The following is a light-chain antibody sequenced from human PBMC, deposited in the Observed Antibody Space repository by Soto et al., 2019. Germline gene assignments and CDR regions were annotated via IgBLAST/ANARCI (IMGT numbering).Light chain of an antibody. Sequence: QPVLTQSPSASASLGASVKLTCTLSSGHSSYAIAWHQQQPEKGPRYLMKLNSDGSHSKGDGIPDRFSGSSSGAERYLTISSLQSEDEADYYGQTWGTGPYAVFGGGTQLTVL. J-gene: IGLJ7*01. CDR1: SGHSSYA. CDR3: QTWGTGPYAV. CDR2: LNSDGSH. V-gene: IGLV4-69*01.